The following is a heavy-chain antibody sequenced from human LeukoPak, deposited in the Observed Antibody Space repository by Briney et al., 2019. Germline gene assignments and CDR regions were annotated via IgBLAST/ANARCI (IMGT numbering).Heavy chain of an antibody. CDR1: GFTFSSYA. CDR3: ARALGRSFDY. V-gene: IGHV3-30*14. J-gene: IGHJ4*02. D-gene: IGHD3-16*01. Sequence: GGSLRLSCAASGFTFSSYAKHWVRQAPGKGLEWVAVISYDGSNKYYADSVKGRFTISRDNSKNTLYLQMNSLRAEDTAVYYCARALGRSFDYWGQGTLVTVSS. CDR2: ISYDGSNK.